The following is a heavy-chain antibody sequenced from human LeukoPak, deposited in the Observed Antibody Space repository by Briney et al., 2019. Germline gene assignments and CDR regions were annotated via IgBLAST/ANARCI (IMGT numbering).Heavy chain of an antibody. CDR3: ARGGCIVTACYGYFDF. D-gene: IGHD2-2*01. CDR2: VYPGNSDT. CDR1: GYSFPTYW. Sequence: GESLKISCKASGYSFPTYWIGWVRQMPGKGVEWMGVVYPGNSDTRYSPPFQGQVTISADKSTITAYLQWSSLTASDTAMYYCARGGCIVTACYGYFDFCGRGTLVTVSS. J-gene: IGHJ4*02. V-gene: IGHV5-51*01.